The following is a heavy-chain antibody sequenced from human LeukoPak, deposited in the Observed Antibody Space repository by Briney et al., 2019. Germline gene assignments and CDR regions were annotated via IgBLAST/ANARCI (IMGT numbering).Heavy chain of an antibody. CDR1: GFTFSSYG. D-gene: IGHD4-17*01. V-gene: IGHV3-23*01. CDR3: AKEGDYGDRRRYYYYMDV. J-gene: IGHJ6*03. Sequence: GGTLRLSCAASGFTFSSYGMSWVRQAPGRGLEWVSAISGSGGSTYYADSVKGRFTISRDNSKNTLYLQMNSLRAEDTAVYYCAKEGDYGDRRRYYYYMDVWGKGTTVTISS. CDR2: ISGSGGST.